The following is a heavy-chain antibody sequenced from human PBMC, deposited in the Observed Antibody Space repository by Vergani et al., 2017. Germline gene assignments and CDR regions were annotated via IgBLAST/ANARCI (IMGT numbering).Heavy chain of an antibody. V-gene: IGHV3-30*02. CDR1: GFTSSYYG. Sequence: QVHLVESGGGVVQPGRSLRLSCVVSGFTSSYYGMHWVRQAPGKGLEWVSFIRNDGINKYYGDSVKGRFTISRDISNNTLYLEMNQVRPEDTAIYYCAKDNDALTGYWEGVDSWGQGTLVTVSS. D-gene: IGHD3-9*01. J-gene: IGHJ4*02. CDR3: AKDNDALTGYWEGVDS. CDR2: IRNDGINK.